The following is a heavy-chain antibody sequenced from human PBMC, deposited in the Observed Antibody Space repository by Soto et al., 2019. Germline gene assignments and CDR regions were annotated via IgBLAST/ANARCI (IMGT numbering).Heavy chain of an antibody. CDR2: IYYSGST. V-gene: IGHV4-30-4*01. CDR3: ARDMWYSSSSMGAFDI. D-gene: IGHD6-6*01. Sequence: QVQLQESGPGLVKPSQTLSLTCTVSGGSISSGDYYWSWIRQPPGKGLEWIGYIYYSGSTYYNPSLRRRVTKSVDTSKNQFSPKLSSVTAADTAVYYCARDMWYSSSSMGAFDIWGQGTMVTVSS. J-gene: IGHJ3*02. CDR1: GGSISSGDYY.